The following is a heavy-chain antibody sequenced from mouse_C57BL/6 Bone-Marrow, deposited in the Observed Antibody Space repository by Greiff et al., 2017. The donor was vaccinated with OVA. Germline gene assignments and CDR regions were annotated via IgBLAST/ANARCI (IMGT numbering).Heavy chain of an antibody. CDR1: GYTFTSYW. V-gene: IGHV1-59*01. CDR2: IDPSDSYT. Sequence: QVQLQQPGAELVRPGTSVKLSCKASGYTFTSYWMHWVKQRPGQGLEWIGVIDPSDSYTNYNQKFKGKATLTVDKSSSTAYMQLSSLTSEDSAVYDCARQGAWFAYWGQGTLVTVSA. CDR3: ARQGAWFAY. J-gene: IGHJ3*01.